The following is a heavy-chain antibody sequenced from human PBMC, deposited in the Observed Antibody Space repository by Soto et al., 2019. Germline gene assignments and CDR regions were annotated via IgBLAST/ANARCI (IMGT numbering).Heavy chain of an antibody. CDR1: GYTFTSYG. CDR2: ISAYNGNT. V-gene: IGHV1-18*01. Sequence: QVQLVQSGAEVKKPGASVKVSCKASGYTFTSYGISWVRQAPGQGLEWMGWISAYNGNTNYAQKLQGRVTMTTDPGTSTADMGLRSLRSDDTDVYYCAREGYYDRSGYQYGMDVWGQGTTVTVSS. CDR3: AREGYYDRSGYQYGMDV. J-gene: IGHJ6*02. D-gene: IGHD3-22*01.